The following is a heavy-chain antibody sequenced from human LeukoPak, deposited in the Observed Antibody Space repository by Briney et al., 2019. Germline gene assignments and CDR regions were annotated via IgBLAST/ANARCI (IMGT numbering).Heavy chain of an antibody. D-gene: IGHD3-22*01. J-gene: IGHJ4*02. CDR1: GGSISSYY. Sequence: PSETLSLTCTVSGGSISSYYWSWIRQAPGKELEWIGYIYYSGNTNYNPSLKSRVTISLDTSKNQFSLKLISVTAADTAVYYCARGVGSGYTDYWGQGALVTVSS. V-gene: IGHV4-59*01. CDR3: ARGVGSGYTDY. CDR2: IYYSGNT.